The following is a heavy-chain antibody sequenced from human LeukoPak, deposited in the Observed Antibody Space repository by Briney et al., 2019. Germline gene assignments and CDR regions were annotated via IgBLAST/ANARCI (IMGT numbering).Heavy chain of an antibody. Sequence: SGGSLRLSCAASGFTFSSYEMNWVRQAPGKGLEWVSYISSSGSTIYYADSVKGRFTISRDNAKNSLYLQMNSLRAEDTAVYYCASLDYYYYYMDVWGKGTTVTISS. CDR2: ISSSGSTI. J-gene: IGHJ6*03. V-gene: IGHV3-48*03. CDR1: GFTFSSYE. CDR3: ASLDYYYYYMDV.